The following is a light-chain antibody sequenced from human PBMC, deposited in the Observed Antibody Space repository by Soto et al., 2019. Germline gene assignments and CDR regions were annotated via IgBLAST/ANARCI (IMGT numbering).Light chain of an antibody. Sequence: QSVLTQPPSASGSPGQSVTISCTGTSSDVGAYDYVCWYQQHPGKAPKLMIYEVNKRPSGVPDRFSGSKSGNTASLTVSGLQDGDEADYYCSSFAANDTVVFGGGTKLTVL. J-gene: IGLJ3*02. CDR2: EVN. CDR3: SSFAANDTVV. CDR1: SSDVGAYDY. V-gene: IGLV2-8*01.